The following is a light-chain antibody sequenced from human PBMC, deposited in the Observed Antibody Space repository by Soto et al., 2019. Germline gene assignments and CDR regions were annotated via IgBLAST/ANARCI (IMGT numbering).Light chain of an antibody. J-gene: IGKJ1*01. CDR3: QQYGSSPQT. Sequence: EIVFTQSPGTLSLSPGERATLSCRASQSVSSSYLAWYQQKPGQAPRLLIYGASSRATGIPDRFSGSGSGTDFTLTISRLEPEDFAVYYCQQYGSSPQTFGQGTKVAIK. CDR1: QSVSSSY. CDR2: GAS. V-gene: IGKV3-20*01.